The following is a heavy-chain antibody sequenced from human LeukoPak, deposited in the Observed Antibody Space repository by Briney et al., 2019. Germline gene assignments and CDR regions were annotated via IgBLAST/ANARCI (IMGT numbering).Heavy chain of an antibody. CDR3: ARGIMAVAGTGYYYYMDV. V-gene: IGHV4-59*01. CDR1: GGSISSYY. CDR2: IYYSGST. D-gene: IGHD6-19*01. Sequence: SETLSLTCTVSGGSISSYYWSWIRQPPGKGLEWIGYIYYSGSTNYNPSLKSRVTISVDTSKNQSSLKLSSVTAADTAVYYCARGIMAVAGTGYYYYMDVWGKGTTVTVSS. J-gene: IGHJ6*03.